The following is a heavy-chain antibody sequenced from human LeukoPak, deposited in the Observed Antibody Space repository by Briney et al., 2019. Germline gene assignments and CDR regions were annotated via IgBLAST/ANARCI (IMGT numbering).Heavy chain of an antibody. V-gene: IGHV4-59*01. CDR1: GGSISNYY. J-gene: IGHJ5*02. CDR3: ARAGARYSSGWYWFDP. CDR2: IYYSGST. Sequence: SETLSLTCTVSGGSISNYYWNWIRQPPGKGLEWIGYIYYSGSTNYNPSLKSRVTISVDTPKNQFSLKLSSVTAADTAVYYCARAGARYSSGWYWFDPWGQGTLVTVSS. D-gene: IGHD6-19*01.